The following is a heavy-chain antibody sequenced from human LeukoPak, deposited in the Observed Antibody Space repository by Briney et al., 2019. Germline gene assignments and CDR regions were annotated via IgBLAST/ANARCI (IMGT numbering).Heavy chain of an antibody. CDR2: INPNSGGT. D-gene: IGHD7-27*01. CDR3: ARETGATTIWGAFDI. CDR1: GYTFTGYY. Sequence: ASVKVSCKASGYTFTGYYMHWVRQAPGQGLEWMGWINPNSGGTNYAQKFQGRVTMTRDTSISTAYMELSRLRSDDTAVYYCARETGATTIWGAFDIWGQGTMVTVSS. J-gene: IGHJ3*02. V-gene: IGHV1-2*02.